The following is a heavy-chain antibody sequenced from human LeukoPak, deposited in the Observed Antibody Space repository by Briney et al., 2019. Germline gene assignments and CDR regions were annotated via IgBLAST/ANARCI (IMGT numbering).Heavy chain of an antibody. V-gene: IGHV3-23*01. Sequence: PGGSLRLSCAASGLTFSSYAMSWVRQAPGKGLEWVSAISGSSGHTYYADSVKGRFTISRDNYKNTLYLQMNSLRAEDTAVYYCAKVGFSEMEWLLYSDHWGQGTKVTVSS. CDR3: AKVGFSEMEWLLYSDH. J-gene: IGHJ3*01. CDR2: ISGSSGHT. CDR1: GLTFSSYA. D-gene: IGHD3-3*01.